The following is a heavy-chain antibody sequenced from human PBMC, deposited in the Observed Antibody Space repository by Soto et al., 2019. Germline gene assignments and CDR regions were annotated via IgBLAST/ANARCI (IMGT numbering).Heavy chain of an antibody. V-gene: IGHV1-69*02. D-gene: IGHD2-2*01. CDR1: GGTFSSYT. Sequence: GASVKVSCKASGGTFSSYTISWVRQAPRQGLEWMGRIIPILGIANYAQKFQGRVTITADKSTSTAYMELSSLRSEDTAVYYCATRYCSSTSCYLDDVFDIWGQGTMVTVSS. CDR2: IIPILGIA. J-gene: IGHJ3*02. CDR3: ATRYCSSTSCYLDDVFDI.